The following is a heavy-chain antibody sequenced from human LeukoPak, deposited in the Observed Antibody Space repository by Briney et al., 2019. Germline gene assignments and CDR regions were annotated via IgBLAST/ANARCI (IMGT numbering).Heavy chain of an antibody. V-gene: IGHV4-59*08. J-gene: IGHJ4*02. CDR1: GGSISSYY. Sequence: SETLSLICTVSGGSISSYYWSWIRQPPGKGLEWIGYIYYSGSTNYNPSLKSRVTISVDTSKNQFSLKLSSVTAADTAVYYCARTSARGSYFDYWGQGTLVTVSS. D-gene: IGHD6-6*01. CDR2: IYYSGST. CDR3: ARTSARGSYFDY.